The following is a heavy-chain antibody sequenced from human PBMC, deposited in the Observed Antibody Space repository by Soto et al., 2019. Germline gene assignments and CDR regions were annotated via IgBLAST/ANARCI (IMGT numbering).Heavy chain of an antibody. CDR3: AREYDSSGYGYDAFDI. CDR1: GFIFSTYA. D-gene: IGHD3-22*01. V-gene: IGHV3-30*04. CDR2: ISYDGRNK. J-gene: IGHJ3*02. Sequence: QVPLVESGGGVVQPGRSLRLSYAASGFIFSTYAMHWVRQAPGKGLEWVTFISYDGRNKYYADSVKDRFTISRDNSKNTLYLLMNSLRSEDTAVYYCAREYDSSGYGYDAFDIWGQGTMVTVSS.